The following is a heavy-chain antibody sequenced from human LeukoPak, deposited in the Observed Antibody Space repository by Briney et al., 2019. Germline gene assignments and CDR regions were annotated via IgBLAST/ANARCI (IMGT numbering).Heavy chain of an antibody. J-gene: IGHJ3*01. D-gene: IGHD5-24*01. CDR1: GYTFSKYY. CDR2: INPGNGST. V-gene: IGHV1-46*01. CDR3: ARAEITSDGYNSAFDV. Sequence: ASVKVSCKASGYTFSKYYIHWVRQAPGQGLGWMGVINPGNGSTHYGQQFQGSVTMTSDMSTRTVYMQLTNLRSEDTAVYYCARAEITSDGYNSAFDVWGPGTMVTVSS.